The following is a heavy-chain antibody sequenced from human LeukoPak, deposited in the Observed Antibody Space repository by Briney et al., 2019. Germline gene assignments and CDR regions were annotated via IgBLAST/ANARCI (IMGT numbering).Heavy chain of an antibody. Sequence: PGGSLRLSCAASGFTFSSYWVSWVRQAPGKGLEWVANIKQDGSEKYYVDSVKGRFTISRDNAKNSLYLQMNSLRAEDTAVYYCARSLYGDYVNYWGQGTLVTVSS. CDR3: ARSLYGDYVNY. CDR1: GFTFSSYW. V-gene: IGHV3-7*01. D-gene: IGHD4-17*01. J-gene: IGHJ4*02. CDR2: IKQDGSEK.